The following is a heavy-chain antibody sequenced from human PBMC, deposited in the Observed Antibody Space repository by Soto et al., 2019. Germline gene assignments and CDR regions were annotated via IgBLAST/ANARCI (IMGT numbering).Heavy chain of an antibody. CDR3: ARESRYCSGGSCYFLPGIDY. V-gene: IGHV1-69*12. CDR2: VIPIFGTA. D-gene: IGHD2-15*01. Sequence: QVQLVQSGAEVKKPGSSVKVSCKASGGTFSSYAISWVRQAPGQGREWMGGVIPIFGTANYAEKFQGRVKITADESTSTDYMELSSLRSEDTAVYYCARESRYCSGGSCYFLPGIDYWGQGTLVTVSS. J-gene: IGHJ4*02. CDR1: GGTFSSYA.